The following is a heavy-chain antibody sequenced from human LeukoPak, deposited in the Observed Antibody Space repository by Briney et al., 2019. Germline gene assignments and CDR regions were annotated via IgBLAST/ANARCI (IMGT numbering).Heavy chain of an antibody. D-gene: IGHD6-13*01. CDR3: ARDHACSSWYFDY. J-gene: IGHJ4*02. CDR1: GFTFSSYG. V-gene: IGHV3-33*01. Sequence: GGSLRLSCAASGFTFSSYGMHWVRQAPGKGLEWVAVIWYDGSNKYYADSVKGRFTISRDNSKNTLYLQMNSLRAEDTAVYYCARDHACSSWYFDYWGQGTLVTVSS. CDR2: IWYDGSNK.